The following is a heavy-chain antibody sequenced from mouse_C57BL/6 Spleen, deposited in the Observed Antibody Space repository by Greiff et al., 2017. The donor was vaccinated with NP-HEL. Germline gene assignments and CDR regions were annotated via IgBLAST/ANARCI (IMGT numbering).Heavy chain of an antibody. J-gene: IGHJ3*01. CDR1: GFNIKDDY. CDR3: TTWGYGTPIAH. D-gene: IGHD1-1*01. V-gene: IGHV14-4*01. CDR2: IDPENGDT. Sequence: VQLQQSGAELVRPGASVKLSCTASGFNIKDDYMHWVKQRPEQGLEWIGWIDPENGDTEYASKFQGKATITADTSSNTAYLQLSSLTSEDTAVYYCTTWGYGTPIAHWGQGTLVTVSA.